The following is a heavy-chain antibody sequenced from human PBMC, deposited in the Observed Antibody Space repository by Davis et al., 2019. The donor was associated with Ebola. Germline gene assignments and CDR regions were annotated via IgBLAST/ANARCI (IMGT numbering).Heavy chain of an antibody. D-gene: IGHD6-6*01. Sequence: AASVKVSCKASGYTFTSYGISWVRQAPGQGLEWMGWISAYNGNTNYAQKLQGRVTMTTDTSTSTVYMELRSLRSDDTAVYYCARLPALSIAARRNYYYYGMDVWGQGTTVTVSS. CDR2: ISAYNGNT. V-gene: IGHV1-18*01. CDR3: ARLPALSIAARRNYYYYGMDV. J-gene: IGHJ6*02. CDR1: GYTFTSYG.